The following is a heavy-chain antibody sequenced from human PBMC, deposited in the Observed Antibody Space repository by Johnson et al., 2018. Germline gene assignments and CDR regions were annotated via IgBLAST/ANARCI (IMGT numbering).Heavy chain of an antibody. V-gene: IGHV3-7*01. CDR1: GFTFSSYW. CDR3: ARGGRGVVGFQH. D-gene: IGHD3-10*01. CDR2: IKQDGSEK. Sequence: VQLLESGGGLVQPGGSLRLSCAASGFTFSSYWMSWVRQAPGKGLEWVANIKQDGSEKYYVDSVKGRFSISRDKAKNSLYLQMNSLRAGDTAVYYWARGGRGVVGFQHWGQGTLVTVSS. J-gene: IGHJ1*01.